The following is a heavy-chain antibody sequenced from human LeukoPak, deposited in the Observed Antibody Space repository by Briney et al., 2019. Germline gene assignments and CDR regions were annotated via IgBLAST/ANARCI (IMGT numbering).Heavy chain of an antibody. V-gene: IGHV3-21*01. J-gene: IGHJ4*02. CDR3: ARSVYYGSGNPYNFDY. CDR1: GFTFSSYS. Sequence: PGGSLRLSCAASGFTFSSYSMNWVHQAPGKGLEWVSSISSSSSYIYYADSVKGRFTISRDNAKNSLYLQMNSLRAEDTAVYYCARSVYYGSGNPYNFDYWGQGTLVTVSS. CDR2: ISSSSSYI. D-gene: IGHD3-10*01.